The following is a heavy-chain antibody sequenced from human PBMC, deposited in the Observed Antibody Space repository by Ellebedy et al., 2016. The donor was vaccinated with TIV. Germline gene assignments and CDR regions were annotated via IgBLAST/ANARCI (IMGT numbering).Heavy chain of an antibody. V-gene: IGHV5-10-1*01. D-gene: IGHD3-10*01. CDR1: EYSFPTYW. J-gene: IGHJ4*02. Sequence: GESLKISCTGSEYSFPTYWFSWVRLFPGKGLEWMWRIDPTDSYTNYSPSFQGPVTISADKSISTAYLQWSSLKAWDKAMYDGERQWGGSGAFDYWGQGALGTVSS. CDR2: IDPTDSYT. CDR3: ERQWGGSGAFDY.